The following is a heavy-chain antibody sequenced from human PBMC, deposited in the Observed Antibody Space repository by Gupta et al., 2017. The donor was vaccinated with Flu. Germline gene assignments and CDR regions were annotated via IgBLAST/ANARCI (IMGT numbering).Heavy chain of an antibody. D-gene: IGHD4-4*01. CDR3: ARPKNYSNFDF. J-gene: IGHJ4*02. CDR2: IFPGDSDT. Sequence: WVRQMPWKGLEWMVNIFPGDSDTRYNPPFEGQVTISADKSTNTAYLQWSSLKASDTAMYYCARPKNYSNFDFWGQGTQVTVSS. V-gene: IGHV5-51*01.